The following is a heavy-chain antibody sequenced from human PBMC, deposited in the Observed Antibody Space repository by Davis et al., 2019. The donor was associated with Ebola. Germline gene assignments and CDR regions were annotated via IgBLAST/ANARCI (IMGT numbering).Heavy chain of an antibody. CDR2: IYYSGST. CDR3: AIIPYYYYGMDV. J-gene: IGHJ6*02. Sequence: SETLSLTCTVSGGSISSYYWSWIRQPPGKGLEWIGYIYYSGSTNYNPSLKSRVTISVDTSKNQFSLKLSSVTAADTAMYYCAIIPYYYYGMDVWGQGTTVTVSS. CDR1: GGSISSYY. V-gene: IGHV4-59*12.